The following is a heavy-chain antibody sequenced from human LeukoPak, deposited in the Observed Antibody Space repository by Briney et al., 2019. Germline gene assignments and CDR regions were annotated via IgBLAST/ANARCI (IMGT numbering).Heavy chain of an antibody. J-gene: IGHJ4*02. V-gene: IGHV3-30*04. CDR3: AKDRDGYNFLDY. Sequence: TGRSLRLSCAASGFTFSSYAMHWVRQAPGKGLEWVAVISYDGSNKYYADSVKGRFTISRDNSKNTLYLQMNSLRAEDTAVYYCAKDRDGYNFLDYWGQGTLVTVSS. CDR1: GFTFSSYA. CDR2: ISYDGSNK. D-gene: IGHD5-24*01.